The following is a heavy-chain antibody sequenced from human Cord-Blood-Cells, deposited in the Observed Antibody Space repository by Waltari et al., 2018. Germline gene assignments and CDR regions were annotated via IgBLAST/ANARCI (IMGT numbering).Heavy chain of an antibody. Sequence: EVQLVESGGGLVQPGGSLRLSCAASGFTFSSYSINWVSQAPGQGLEWFSYLSSSSSTIYYADSVKGRFTISRDNAKNSLYLQMNSLRDEDTAVYYCARDAVEQLVYYYYYMDVWGKGTTVTVSS. CDR3: ARDAVEQLVYYYYYMDV. V-gene: IGHV3-48*02. D-gene: IGHD6-6*01. CDR1: GFTFSSYS. CDR2: LSSSSSTI. J-gene: IGHJ6*03.